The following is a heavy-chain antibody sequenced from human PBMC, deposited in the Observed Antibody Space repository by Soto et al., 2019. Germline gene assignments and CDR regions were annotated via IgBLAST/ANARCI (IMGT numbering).Heavy chain of an antibody. J-gene: IGHJ6*03. CDR2: INHSGST. Sequence: SETLSLTCAVYGGSFSGYYWSWIRQPPGKGLEWIGEINHSGSTNYNPSLKSRVTISVDTSKNQFSLKLSSVTAADTAVYYCARGGGVVGSSTNPLSDYYYMDVWGKGTTVTVSS. V-gene: IGHV4-34*01. CDR1: GGSFSGYY. CDR3: ARGGGVVGSSTNPLSDYYYMDV. D-gene: IGHD2-2*01.